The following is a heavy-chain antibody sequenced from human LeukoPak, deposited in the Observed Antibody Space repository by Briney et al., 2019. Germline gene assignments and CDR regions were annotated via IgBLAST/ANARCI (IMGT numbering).Heavy chain of an antibody. D-gene: IGHD4-17*01. J-gene: IGHJ4*02. CDR1: GYTLTELS. V-gene: IGHV1-24*01. CDR2: FDPEDGET. Sequence: WASVKVSCKVSGYTLTELSMHWVRQAPGKGLEWMGGFDPEDGETIYAQKFQGRVTMTRDTSISTAYMELSRLRSDDTAVYYCARAWGTTVTTFFDYWGQGTLVTVSS. CDR3: ARAWGTTVTTFFDY.